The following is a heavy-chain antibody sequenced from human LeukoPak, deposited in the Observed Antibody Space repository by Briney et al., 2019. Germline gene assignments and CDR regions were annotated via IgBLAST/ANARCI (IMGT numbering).Heavy chain of an antibody. D-gene: IGHD2-2*01. Sequence: SQTLSLTCAISGDSVSSNSVTWNWIRQSPSRGLEWLGRTYYRSTWYNDYAVSVRGRVTVNPDTSKNQFSLHLNSVTPEDTAVYYCARRLTQYDCFDPWGQGIPVTVSS. CDR1: GDSVSSNSVT. V-gene: IGHV6-1*01. CDR2: TYYRSTWYN. CDR3: ARRLTQYDCFDP. J-gene: IGHJ5*02.